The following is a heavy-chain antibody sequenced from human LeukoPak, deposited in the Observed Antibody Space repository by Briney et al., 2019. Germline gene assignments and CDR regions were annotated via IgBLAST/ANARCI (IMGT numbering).Heavy chain of an antibody. J-gene: IGHJ1*01. Sequence: GESLRLSCAASGXTFSGYAMSWVRQAPGKGQEWVSVISGSGGSTSYADSVKGRFTISRDNSKNTLCLQMNSLRAEDTAVYFCAKHSHYSNFEYFHHWGQGSLVTVSS. CDR2: ISGSGGST. D-gene: IGHD4-11*01. CDR3: AKHSHYSNFEYFHH. V-gene: IGHV3-23*01. CDR1: GXTFSGYA.